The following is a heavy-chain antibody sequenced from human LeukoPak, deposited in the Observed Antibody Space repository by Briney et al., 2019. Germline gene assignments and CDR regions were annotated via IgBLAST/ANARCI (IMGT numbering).Heavy chain of an antibody. Sequence: PSETLSLTCAVSGGSISGYYWSWIRQPPGKGLEWIGYIFYSGSTNYNPSLKSRVTISVDTSKNQFSLKLSSVTAADTAVYYCARGEWDLLFDYWGQGTLVTVSS. CDR3: ARGEWDLLFDY. J-gene: IGHJ4*02. CDR2: IFYSGST. D-gene: IGHD1-26*01. CDR1: GGSISGYY. V-gene: IGHV4-59*01.